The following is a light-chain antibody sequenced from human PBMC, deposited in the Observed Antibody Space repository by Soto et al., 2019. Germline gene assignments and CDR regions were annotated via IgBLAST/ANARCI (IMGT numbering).Light chain of an antibody. Sequence: QSVLTQPASVSGSPGQSITISCTGTRSDIGAHNFVSWYQQHPGEAPRLMLFDVNIRPSGVSNRFSGSKSGNTASLTISGLQAEDEADYYCTSWTTSTTMIFGGGTKVTVL. J-gene: IGLJ2*01. CDR2: DVN. CDR3: TSWTTSTTMI. V-gene: IGLV2-14*03. CDR1: RSDIGAHNF.